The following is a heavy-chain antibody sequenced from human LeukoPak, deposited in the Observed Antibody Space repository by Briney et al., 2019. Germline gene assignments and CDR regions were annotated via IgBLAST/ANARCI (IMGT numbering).Heavy chain of an antibody. CDR2: IYYRETT. CDR1: GGSLNRYY. D-gene: IGHD5-12*01. V-gene: IGHV4-59*01. J-gene: IGHJ3*02. Sequence: SETLSLTCTVSGGSLNRYYWSWLGQPPGKGLAGIGYIYYRETTNYNPPLTRRVTISIDTSKNQCSLQLSSVTAAGTAVYYCARFSPGVYSGYDYSSTSDAFDIWGQGTMVTVSS. CDR3: ARFSPGVYSGYDYSSTSDAFDI.